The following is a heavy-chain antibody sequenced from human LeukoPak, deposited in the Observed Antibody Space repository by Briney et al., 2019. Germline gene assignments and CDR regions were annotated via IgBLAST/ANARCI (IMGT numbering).Heavy chain of an antibody. D-gene: IGHD3-3*02. CDR2: ISSDGTNK. J-gene: IGHJ4*02. CDR3: ARDLALGGYDY. Sequence: PGGSLRLSCAASGFTFSSYAMHWVRQAPGKGLEWVAFISSDGTNKYYADSVKGRFTISRDNSRNTLYLQMNSLRPEDTAVFYCARDLALGGYDYWGQGTLVTVSS. V-gene: IGHV3-30*04. CDR1: GFTFSSYA.